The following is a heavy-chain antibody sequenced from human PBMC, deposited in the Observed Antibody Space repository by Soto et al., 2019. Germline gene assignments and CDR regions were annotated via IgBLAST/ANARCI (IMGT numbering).Heavy chain of an antibody. CDR3: ARDKITGLFDY. J-gene: IGHJ4*02. V-gene: IGHV4-30-2*01. Sequence: PSETLSLTCAVSGGSIISGGYSWSWIRQPPGKGLEWIGYIYHSGSTYYNPSLKSRVTISVDRSKNQFSLKLSSVTAADTAVYYCARDKITGLFDYWGQGTLVTVSS. CDR2: IYHSGST. CDR1: GGSIISGGYS. D-gene: IGHD2-8*02.